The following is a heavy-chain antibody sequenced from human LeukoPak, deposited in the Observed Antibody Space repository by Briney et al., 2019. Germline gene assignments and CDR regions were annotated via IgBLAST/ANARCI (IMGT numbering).Heavy chain of an antibody. Sequence: SETLSLPCIVSGGSIISGDYYWSWIRQPPGKGLEWIGYICHNGDTYYNPSLKSRVSISVDTSKNQFSLKLSSVTAADTAVYYCARAGVVPAAINRAFDIWGQGSVVTVSS. V-gene: IGHV4-30-4*08. D-gene: IGHD2-2*02. CDR1: GGSIISGDYY. J-gene: IGHJ3*02. CDR2: ICHNGDT. CDR3: ARAGVVPAAINRAFDI.